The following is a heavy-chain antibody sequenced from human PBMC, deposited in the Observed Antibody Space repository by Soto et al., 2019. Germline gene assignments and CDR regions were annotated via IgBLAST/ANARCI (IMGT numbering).Heavy chain of an antibody. J-gene: IGHJ6*01. CDR1: GFTFSTYG. D-gene: IGHD2-8*02. CDR3: ARGYCTGGVCPAGDGLDV. CDR2: IWFDGSNK. V-gene: IGHV3-33*01. Sequence: QLVESGGTVVQPGRSLRLSCAASGFTFSTYGMHWVRQAPGKGLEWVAIIWFDGSNKFYADSVKGRFTITRDNSQTTLYLQMNSLRAEDTAVYYCARGYCTGGVCPAGDGLDVWGQGTKVTVSS.